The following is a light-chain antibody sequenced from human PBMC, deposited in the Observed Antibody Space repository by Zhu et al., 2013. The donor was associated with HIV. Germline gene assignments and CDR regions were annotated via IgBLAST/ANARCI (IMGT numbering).Light chain of an antibody. V-gene: IGKV3-20*01. Sequence: EILLTQSPGTLSLSPGERATLSCRASQSVSRSYLAWYQQKPGQAPRLLIYGASSRATGIPDRFSGSGSGTDFTLTISSLQSEDFAVYYCQQYNNWPPTTFGQGTKVEIK. CDR1: QSVSRSY. CDR2: GAS. J-gene: IGKJ1*01. CDR3: QQYNNWPPTT.